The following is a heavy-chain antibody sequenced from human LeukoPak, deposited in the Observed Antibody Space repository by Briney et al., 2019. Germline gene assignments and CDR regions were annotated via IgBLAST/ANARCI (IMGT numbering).Heavy chain of an antibody. CDR3: ARDRWEWELFDAFDI. CDR1: GFTFSSSA. J-gene: IGHJ3*02. Sequence: GGSLRLSCAASGFTFSSSAMSWVRQVPGKGLEWVSGISASGGSTYYADSVRGRFTISRDNSKNTLYLQMNSLRAEDTAVYYCARDRWEWELFDAFDIWGQGTMVTVSS. D-gene: IGHD1-26*01. V-gene: IGHV3-23*01. CDR2: ISASGGST.